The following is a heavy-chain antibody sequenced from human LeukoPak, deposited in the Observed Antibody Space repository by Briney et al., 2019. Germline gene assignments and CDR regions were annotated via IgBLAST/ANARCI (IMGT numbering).Heavy chain of an antibody. CDR3: ARLHADTTMTPYYYYIYV. J-gene: IGHJ6*03. Sequence: SETLSLTCTVSGGSISSYYWSWIRQPPGKGLEWIGYIYYSGSTNYNPSLKSRVTISVDTSKNQFSLKLSSVTAADTAVYYCARLHADTTMTPYYYYIYVWGKGTTVTVSS. CDR1: GGSISSYY. CDR2: IYYSGST. D-gene: IGHD5-18*01. V-gene: IGHV4-59*08.